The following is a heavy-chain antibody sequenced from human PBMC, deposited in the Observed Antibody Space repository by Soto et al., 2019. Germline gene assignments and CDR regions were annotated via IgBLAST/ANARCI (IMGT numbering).Heavy chain of an antibody. J-gene: IGHJ1*01. CDR2: ISSNSDTV. CDR3: AIVGLTILLGSEFFQV. CDR1: GFTLSSYS. D-gene: IGHD3-3*01. Sequence: DVYLVESGGGLVQPGGSLRLSCTASGFTLSSYSMNWVRQAPGKGPEWVSHISSNSDTVDYADSVKGRFTISRDNARNSLSLQMNSLRAEDTAVYSCAIVGLTILLGSEFFQVWGQGTLVTVSS. V-gene: IGHV3-48*01.